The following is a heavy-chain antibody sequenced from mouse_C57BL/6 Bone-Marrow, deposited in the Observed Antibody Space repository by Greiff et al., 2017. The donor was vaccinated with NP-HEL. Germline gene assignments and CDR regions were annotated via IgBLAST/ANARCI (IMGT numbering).Heavy chain of an antibody. CDR2: IYPRSGNT. J-gene: IGHJ3*01. CDR1: GYTFTSYG. Sequence: VQVVESGAELARPGASVKLSCKASGYTFTSYGISWVKQRTGQGLEWIGEIYPRSGNTYYNEKFKGKATLTADKSSSTAYMELRSLTSEDSAVYFCAREDYYGSSPFAYWGQGTLVTVSA. D-gene: IGHD1-1*01. V-gene: IGHV1-81*01. CDR3: AREDYYGSSPFAY.